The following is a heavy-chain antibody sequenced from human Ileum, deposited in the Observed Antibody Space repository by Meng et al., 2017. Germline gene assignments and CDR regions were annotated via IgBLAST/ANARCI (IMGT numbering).Heavy chain of an antibody. CDR3: SRTSYYDNSGYYPG. V-gene: IGHV4-34*01. J-gene: IGHJ4*02. Sequence: QVPLQQCGARVLRPSETLSLPCAVYGGSFSGYYWNWIRQPPGKGLEWIGEINHSGSTNYNPSLKSRVTISVDTSKNQFSLKLSSVTAADTAVYYCSRTSYYDNSGYYPGWGQGTLVTVSS. CDR1: GGSFSGYY. D-gene: IGHD3-22*01. CDR2: INHSGST.